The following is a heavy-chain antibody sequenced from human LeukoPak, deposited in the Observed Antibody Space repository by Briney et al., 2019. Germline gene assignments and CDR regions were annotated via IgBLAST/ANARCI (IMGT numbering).Heavy chain of an antibody. Sequence: SETLSLTCAVYGGSFSGYYWSWIRQPPGKGLEWIGEINHSGSTNYNPSLKSRVTISVDTSKNQFSLKLSSETAADTAVYYCARSEYYDFWSGFNWFDPWGQGTLVTVSS. CDR3: ARSEYYDFWSGFNWFDP. D-gene: IGHD3-3*01. CDR2: INHSGST. J-gene: IGHJ5*02. V-gene: IGHV4-34*01. CDR1: GGSFSGYY.